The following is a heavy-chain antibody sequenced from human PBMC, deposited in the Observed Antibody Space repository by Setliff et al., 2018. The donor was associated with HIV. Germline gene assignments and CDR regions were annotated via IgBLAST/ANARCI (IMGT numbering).Heavy chain of an antibody. CDR2: ISAYNGHT. CDR1: GYTFTTFG. J-gene: IGHJ6*02. CDR3: ARDLSSGSYPFYYYYSGMDV. V-gene: IGHV1-18*01. Sequence: ASVKVSCKASGYTFTTFGISWVRQAPGQGLEWMGWISAYNGHTNYAQKFQGRVTITRDTSASTAHMELSSLRSEDTAVYYCARDLSSGSYPFYYYYSGMDVWGQGTTVTVSS. D-gene: IGHD1-26*01.